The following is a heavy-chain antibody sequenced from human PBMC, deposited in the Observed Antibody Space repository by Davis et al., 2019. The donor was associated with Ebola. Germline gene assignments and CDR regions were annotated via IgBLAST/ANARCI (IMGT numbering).Heavy chain of an antibody. Sequence: GESLKISCAGSGFTSINYAMSWVRQAPGKGLEWVSFITGSGVTTYYSDSVKGRFTISRDNSKNTLYLQMNSLRAEDTAVYYCAKGSVTIFGVAPDYYGMDVWGKGTTVTVSS. J-gene: IGHJ6*04. D-gene: IGHD3-3*01. CDR2: ITGSGVTT. CDR1: GFTSINYA. V-gene: IGHV3-23*01. CDR3: AKGSVTIFGVAPDYYGMDV.